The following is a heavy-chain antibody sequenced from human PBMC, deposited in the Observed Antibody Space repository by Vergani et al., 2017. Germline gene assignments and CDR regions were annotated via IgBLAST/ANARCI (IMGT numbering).Heavy chain of an antibody. CDR3: ARGPGEDGYTAGVDY. D-gene: IGHD5-24*01. V-gene: IGHV4-34*01. Sequence: QVQLQQWGAGLLKPSETLSLTCAVYGGSFSGYYWSWIRQPPGKGLEWIGEINHSGSTNYNPSLKSRVTISVDTSKNQFSLKLSSVTAADTAVYYCARGPGEDGYTAGVDYWGQGTLVTVSS. CDR1: GGSFSGYY. J-gene: IGHJ4*02. CDR2: INHSGST.